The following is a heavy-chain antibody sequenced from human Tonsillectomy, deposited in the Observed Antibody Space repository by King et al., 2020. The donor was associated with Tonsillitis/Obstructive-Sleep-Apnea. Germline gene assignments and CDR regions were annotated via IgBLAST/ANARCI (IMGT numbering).Heavy chain of an antibody. D-gene: IGHD4-11*01. CDR2: ISAYNGNT. Sequence: VQLVESGAEVKKPGASVKVSCKASGYTFTSYGISWVRQAPGQGLEWMGWISAYNGNTNYAQKLQGRVTMTTDTSTSTADMELRSLRYDDTAVYYCARTKDYRNYGGYYYYYMDVWGKGTTVTVSS. V-gene: IGHV1-18*01. CDR1: GYTFTSYG. CDR3: ARTKDYRNYGGYYYYYMDV. J-gene: IGHJ6*03.